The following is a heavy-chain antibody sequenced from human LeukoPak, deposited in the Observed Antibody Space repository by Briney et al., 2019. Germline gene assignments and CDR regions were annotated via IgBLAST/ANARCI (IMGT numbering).Heavy chain of an antibody. CDR2: ISGSGGST. Sequence: GGSLRLSCAASGFTFSSYAMSWVRQAPGKGLEWVSGISGSGGSTYYADSVKGRFIISRDNSKNTLYLQMNSLRAEDTAVYYCAKDFPDYYDSSGYYGVDYWGQGTLVTVSS. J-gene: IGHJ4*02. V-gene: IGHV3-23*01. CDR3: AKDFPDYYDSSGYYGVDY. D-gene: IGHD3-22*01. CDR1: GFTFSSYA.